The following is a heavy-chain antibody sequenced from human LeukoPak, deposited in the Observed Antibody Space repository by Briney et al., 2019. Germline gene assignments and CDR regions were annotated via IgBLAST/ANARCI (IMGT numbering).Heavy chain of an antibody. D-gene: IGHD3-22*01. J-gene: IGHJ4*02. Sequence: PSETLSLTCAVYGGSFSGYYWSWIRQPPGKGLEWIGEITHSGSTNYNPSLKSRVTISVDTSKNQFSLKLSSVTAADTAVYYCARSYDSSGYPLSPLDYWGQGTLVTVSS. CDR2: ITHSGST. CDR3: ARSYDSSGYPLSPLDY. CDR1: GGSFSGYY. V-gene: IGHV4-34*01.